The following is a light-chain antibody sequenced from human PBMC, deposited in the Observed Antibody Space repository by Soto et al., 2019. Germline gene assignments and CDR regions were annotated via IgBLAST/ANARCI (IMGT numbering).Light chain of an antibody. CDR2: GAS. CDR3: QQYGSSPTT. V-gene: IGKV3-20*01. Sequence: EIVLTQSPDTLSLSPCERPTLSCRASQSVSSYLAWYQQKPGQAPRLLIYGASSRATGIPDRFSGSGSGTDFTLTISRLEPEDFAVYYCQQYGSSPTTFGQGTKVDIK. J-gene: IGKJ1*01. CDR1: QSVSSY.